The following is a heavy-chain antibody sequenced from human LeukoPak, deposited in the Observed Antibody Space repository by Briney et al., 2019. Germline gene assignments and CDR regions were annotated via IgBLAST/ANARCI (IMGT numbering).Heavy chain of an antibody. CDR1: GKTLSDLS. CDR3: VTGFTTMAVDYFDY. J-gene: IGHJ4*02. V-gene: IGHV1-24*01. D-gene: IGHD5-18*01. CDR2: SDPEDGER. Sequence: ASVKVSCKVSGKTLSDLSIHWLRQPPGRGLEWLGGSDPEDGERIYAQMFQGRVTMTEDTSIDTAYMELSSLRSEDTAVYYCVTGFTTMAVDYFDYWGQGTLDTVSP.